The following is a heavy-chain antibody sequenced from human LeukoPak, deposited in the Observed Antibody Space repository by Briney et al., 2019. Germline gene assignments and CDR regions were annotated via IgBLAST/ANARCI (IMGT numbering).Heavy chain of an antibody. J-gene: IGHJ4*02. CDR3: ARDEAGDY. CDR1: GFTFSSYS. CDR2: ISSSSSYI. V-gene: IGHV3-21*01. Sequence: GGSLRLSCATSGFTFSSYSMNLVRQSPGKGLEWLSSISSSSSYIYYADSVKGRFTISRDNAKNSLYLQMNSLRAEDTAVYYCARDEAGDYWGQGTLVTVSS.